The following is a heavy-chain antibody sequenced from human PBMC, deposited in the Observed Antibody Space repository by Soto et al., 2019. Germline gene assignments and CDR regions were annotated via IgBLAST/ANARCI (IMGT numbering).Heavy chain of an antibody. V-gene: IGHV1-69*06. J-gene: IGHJ6*02. Sequence: GASVKVSCKASGGTFSSYAISWVRQAPGQGLGWMGGIIPIFGTANYAQKFQGRVTITADKSTSTAYMELSSLRPEDTAVYYCARGRLRYFEYYYYGMDVWGQGTTVTVSS. CDR2: IIPIFGTA. D-gene: IGHD3-9*01. CDR3: ARGRLRYFEYYYYGMDV. CDR1: GGTFSSYA.